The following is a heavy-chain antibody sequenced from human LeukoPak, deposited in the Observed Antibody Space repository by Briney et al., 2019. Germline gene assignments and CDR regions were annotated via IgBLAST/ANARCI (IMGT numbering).Heavy chain of an antibody. Sequence: GGSLRLSCAASGFTVSSNYMSWVRQAPGRGLEWVSFIYADGNTYYADSVKGRFTISRDISKNAVYLQMNSLRAEDTAVYYCARDSYGDANFDSWGQGTLVTVSS. CDR1: GFTVSSNY. J-gene: IGHJ4*02. CDR2: IYADGNT. CDR3: ARDSYGDANFDS. V-gene: IGHV3-53*01. D-gene: IGHD4-17*01.